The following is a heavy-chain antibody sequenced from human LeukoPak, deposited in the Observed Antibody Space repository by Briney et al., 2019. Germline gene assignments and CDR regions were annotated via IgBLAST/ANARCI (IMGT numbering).Heavy chain of an antibody. CDR3: AREYSSGWYSNDY. CDR2: INPNSGGT. CDR1: GYTFTGYH. D-gene: IGHD6-19*01. Sequence: ASVKVSCRASGYTFTGYHMHWVRHAPGQGLEWMGWINPNSGGTNYAQKFQGRVTMTRDTSISTAYMELSRLRSDDTAVYYCAREYSSGWYSNDYWGQGTLVTVSS. V-gene: IGHV1-2*02. J-gene: IGHJ4*02.